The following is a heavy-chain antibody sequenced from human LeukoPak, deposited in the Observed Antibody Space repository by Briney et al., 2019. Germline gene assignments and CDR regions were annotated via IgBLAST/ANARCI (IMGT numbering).Heavy chain of an antibody. CDR1: GFTFSSYA. J-gene: IGHJ4*02. V-gene: IGHV3-23*01. CDR2: ISGSGGST. CDR3: AKDRAQYYYDSSGYD. Sequence: GGSLRLSCAASGFTFSSYATSWVRQAPGKGLEWVSAISGSGGSTYYADSVKGRFTISRDNSKNTLYLQMNSLRAEDTAVYYCAKDRAQYYYDSSGYDWGQGTLVTVSS. D-gene: IGHD3-22*01.